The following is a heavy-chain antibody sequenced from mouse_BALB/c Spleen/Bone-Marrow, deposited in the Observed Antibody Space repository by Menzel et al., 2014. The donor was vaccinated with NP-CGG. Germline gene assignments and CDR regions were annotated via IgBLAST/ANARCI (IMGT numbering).Heavy chain of an antibody. CDR2: ISTYYGDA. CDR1: GYTFTDYA. Sequence: VQRVESGAELVRPGVSVKISCKGSGYTFTDYAMYWVKQSHAKSLEWIGIISTYYGDASYYQKFKGKATMTVDKSSSTAYMELARLTSEDSAIYYCAREAGPWYFDVWGAGTTVTVSS. V-gene: IGHV1S137*01. CDR3: AREAGPWYFDV. J-gene: IGHJ1*01.